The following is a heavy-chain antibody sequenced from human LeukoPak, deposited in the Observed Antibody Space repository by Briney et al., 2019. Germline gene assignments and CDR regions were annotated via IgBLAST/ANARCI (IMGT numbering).Heavy chain of an antibody. D-gene: IGHD4-23*01. CDR3: ARRTTVLTVNPKTVDY. V-gene: IGHV3-7*05. J-gene: IGHJ4*02. CDR2: IKQDGSEK. Sequence: GGSLRLSCAASGFTFTTYWMTWVRQAPGKGLEWVANIKQDGSEKYYVDSVRGRFTISRDNARNSLYLQMNSLSVEDTAVYFCARRTTVLTVNPKTVDYWGQGTLVTVSS. CDR1: GFTFTTYW.